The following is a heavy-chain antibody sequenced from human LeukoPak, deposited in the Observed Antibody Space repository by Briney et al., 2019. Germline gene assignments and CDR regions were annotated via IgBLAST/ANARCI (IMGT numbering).Heavy chain of an antibody. CDR1: GFTFSSYE. V-gene: IGHV3-48*03. D-gene: IGHD3-10*01. Sequence: GGSLRLSCAASGFTFSSYEMNWVRQAPGKGLEWVSYISSSGTIIYYADSVKGRFTISRDNAKKSLYLQMNSLRAEDTAVYYCAIGGRFGLLDYWGQGTLVTVSS. J-gene: IGHJ4*02. CDR2: ISSSGTII. CDR3: AIGGRFGLLDY.